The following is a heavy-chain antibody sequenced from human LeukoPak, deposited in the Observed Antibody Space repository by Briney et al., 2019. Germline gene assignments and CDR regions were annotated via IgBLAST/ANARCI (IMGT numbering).Heavy chain of an antibody. J-gene: IGHJ1*01. D-gene: IGHD3-22*01. CDR1: GFTFSSYW. CDR2: INTDGSTT. V-gene: IGHV3-74*01. CDR3: ATYSSLNRREFQF. Sequence: GGSLRLSCAASGFTFSSYWMHWVRQAPGKGLGWVSRINTDGSTTSYADSVKGRFTISRDNAKNSLYLQMNSLRAEDTAVYYCATYSSLNRREFQFWGQGTLLTVSS.